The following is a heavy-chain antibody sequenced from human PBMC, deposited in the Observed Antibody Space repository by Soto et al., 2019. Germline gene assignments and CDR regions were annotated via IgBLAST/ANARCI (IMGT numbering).Heavy chain of an antibody. CDR2: ISYDGSNK. J-gene: IGHJ6*02. V-gene: IGHV3-30*18. D-gene: IGHD6-19*01. CDR3: VKDGSSGWPYFYDMDV. Sequence: LRLSCAASGFTFSSYGMHWVRQAPGKGLEWVAVISYDGSNKYYADSVKGRFTISRDNSKNTLYLQMSSLRAKDTAVYYCVKDGSSGWPYFYDMDVWGQGTTVTVSS. CDR1: GFTFSSYG.